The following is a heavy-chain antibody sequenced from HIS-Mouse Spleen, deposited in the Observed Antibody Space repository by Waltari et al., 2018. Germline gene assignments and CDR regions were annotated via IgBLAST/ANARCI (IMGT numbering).Heavy chain of an antibody. V-gene: IGHV4-39*07. CDR1: GGSISSSSYY. Sequence: QLQLQESGPGLVKPSETLSLTCTVSGGSISSSSYYWGWIRQPPGKGLGWIVSISSSGSPYYNPSLKIRVTISVDTSKNQFSLKLSSVTAADTAVYYCAREIPYSSSWYDWYFDLWGRGTLVTVSS. CDR2: ISSSGSP. D-gene: IGHD6-13*01. CDR3: AREIPYSSSWYDWYFDL. J-gene: IGHJ2*01.